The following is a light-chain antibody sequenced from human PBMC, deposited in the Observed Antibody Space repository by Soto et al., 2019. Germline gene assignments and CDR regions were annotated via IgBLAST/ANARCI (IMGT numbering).Light chain of an antibody. CDR2: LAS. CDR3: QHYYNWPRT. J-gene: IGKJ1*01. Sequence: EIVLTQSPATLSSFPGDRVTLSCRASQAVNTRLAWYQHRPGQAPRLLIYLASNRAAGVPARFSGSGSGTDFTLTISRLEPEDFAVYYCQHYYNWPRTFGQGTKVDIK. CDR1: QAVNTR. V-gene: IGKV3D-11*03.